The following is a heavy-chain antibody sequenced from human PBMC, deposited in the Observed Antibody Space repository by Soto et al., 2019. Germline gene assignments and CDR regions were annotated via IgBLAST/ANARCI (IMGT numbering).Heavy chain of an antibody. V-gene: IGHV3-23*01. D-gene: IGHD3-3*01. J-gene: IGHJ4*02. CDR3: AKHLRYLEWLYDY. Sequence: GGSLRLSCAASGFTFSSYAMSWVRQDPGKGLEWVSTINGGGANTYYADSVKGRFTVSRDNSKNTVYLQMNSLRAHDTAVYYCAKHLRYLEWLYDYWGQGTLVTVSS. CDR2: INGGGANT. CDR1: GFTFSSYA.